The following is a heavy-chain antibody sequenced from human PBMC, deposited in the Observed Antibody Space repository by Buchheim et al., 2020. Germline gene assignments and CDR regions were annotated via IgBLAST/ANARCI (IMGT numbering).Heavy chain of an antibody. CDR1: GDSISRNTW. Sequence: QVRLQESGPGLVEPSGTLSLTCVVSGDSISRNTWWSWVRQPPGKGLGWIGVISDSGNTGYNPSLKGRVAISIDKSKSQFFLNLSFVTAADTAVYYCARVWSYLGQGTL. V-gene: IGHV4-4*02. J-gene: IGHJ4*02. CDR3: ARVWSY. CDR2: ISDSGNT. D-gene: IGHD3-16*01.